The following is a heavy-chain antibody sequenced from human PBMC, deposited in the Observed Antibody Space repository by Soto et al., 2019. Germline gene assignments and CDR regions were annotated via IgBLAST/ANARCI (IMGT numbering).Heavy chain of an antibody. CDR1: RGSISSYY. J-gene: IGHJ4*02. CDR3: ATYDSSGLAF. Sequence: SETLSLTCTVSRGSISSYYWNWIRQPPGKGLEWIGYIYYSGTAYYNPSLKSRLTISIDTSKKQFSLRLTSVTAADTAVYYCATYDSSGLAFWGQGTLVTVSS. CDR2: IYYSGTA. D-gene: IGHD3-22*01. V-gene: IGHV4-59*08.